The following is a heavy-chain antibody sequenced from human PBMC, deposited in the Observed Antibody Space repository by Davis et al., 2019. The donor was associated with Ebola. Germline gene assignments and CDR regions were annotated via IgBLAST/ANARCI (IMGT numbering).Heavy chain of an antibody. J-gene: IGHJ6*02. CDR1: GYSFNSYN. CDR2: MNPTSGNT. V-gene: IGHV1-8*01. CDR3: ARSRGWLFLYGMDV. Sequence: ASVKVSCKASGYSFNSYNINWVLQAAGQGLEWMGWMNPTSGNTGYAQKIEGRVTMTRDASISTAYMELSSLTSEDTAVYYCARSRGWLFLYGMDVWGQGTTVTVSS. D-gene: IGHD3-9*01.